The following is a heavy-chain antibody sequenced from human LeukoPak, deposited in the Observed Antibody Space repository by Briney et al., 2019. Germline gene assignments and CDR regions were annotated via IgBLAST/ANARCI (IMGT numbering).Heavy chain of an antibody. CDR1: GYSISSGYY. V-gene: IGHV4-38-2*01. CDR2: IYHSGST. Sequence: PETLSLTCAVSGYSISSGYYWGWIRQPPGKGLEWIGSIYHSGSTYYNPSLKSRVTISVDTSKNQFSLKLSSVTAADTAVYYCARANYYDSSGSIANWFDPWGQGTLVTVSS. CDR3: ARANYYDSSGSIANWFDP. J-gene: IGHJ5*02. D-gene: IGHD3-22*01.